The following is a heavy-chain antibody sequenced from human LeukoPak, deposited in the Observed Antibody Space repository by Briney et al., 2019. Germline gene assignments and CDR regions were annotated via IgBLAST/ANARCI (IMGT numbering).Heavy chain of an antibody. CDR2: INSDGSST. J-gene: IGHJ4*02. D-gene: IGHD2-15*01. V-gene: IGHV3-74*01. CDR3: VRGGVAAGFDY. Sequence: PGGSLRLSCAASGFTFSSYWMHWVRQAPGKRLVWVSRINSDGSSTNYADTVKGRFTISRDNAKNTLYLQMNSLRAEDTAVYYCVRGGVAAGFDYWGQGTLVTVPS. CDR1: GFTFSSYW.